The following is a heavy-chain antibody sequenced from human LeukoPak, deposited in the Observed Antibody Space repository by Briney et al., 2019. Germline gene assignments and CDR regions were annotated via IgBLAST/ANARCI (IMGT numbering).Heavy chain of an antibody. V-gene: IGHV3-53*04. CDR3: ARGDFWSGYYTGLY. J-gene: IGHJ4*02. Sequence: GSLRLSCAASGFTVSSNYMSWVRQAPGKGLEWVSVIYSGGRIYYADSVKGRFTISRHNSENTLYLQMNSLRAEDTAVYYCARGDFWSGYYTGLYWGQGTLVTVSS. CDR1: GFTVSSNY. D-gene: IGHD3-3*01. CDR2: IYSGGRI.